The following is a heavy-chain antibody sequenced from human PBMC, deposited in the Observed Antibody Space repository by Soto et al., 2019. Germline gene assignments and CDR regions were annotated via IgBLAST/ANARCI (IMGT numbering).Heavy chain of an antibody. CDR2: IDPSDSYT. D-gene: IGHD3-22*01. J-gene: IGHJ3*02. Sequence: GESLKISCKGSGYSFTSYWISWVRQMPGKGLEWMGRIDPSDSYTNYSPSFQGHVTISADKSISTAYLQWSSLKASDTAVYYCARPYDSSGYAFDIWGQGTMVTVSS. CDR3: ARPYDSSGYAFDI. V-gene: IGHV5-10-1*01. CDR1: GYSFTSYW.